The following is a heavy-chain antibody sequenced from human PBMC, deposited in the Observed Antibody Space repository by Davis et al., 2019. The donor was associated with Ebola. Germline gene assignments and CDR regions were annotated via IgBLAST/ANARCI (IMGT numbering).Heavy chain of an antibody. CDR2: IYTSGST. V-gene: IGHV4-61*09. CDR3: ARGRYHYMDV. Sequence: PSETLSLTCTVSGGSISSGSYYWSWIRQPAGKGLEWIGHIYTSGSTNYNPSLKSRVTISVDMSKNQFSLKLSSVSAADTAVYYCARGRYHYMDVWGKGTAVSVS. J-gene: IGHJ6*03. CDR1: GGSISSGSYY.